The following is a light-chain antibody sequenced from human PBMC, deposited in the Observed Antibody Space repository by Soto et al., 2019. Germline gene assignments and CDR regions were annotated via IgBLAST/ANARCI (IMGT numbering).Light chain of an antibody. Sequence: QSVLTQPPSASGTPGQTVTISCSGRSYNIGSNYEYWYQQLPGTAPLLLMYRADQRPSGVPDGFSGSQSGTSASQVIRGVRSEDEADYYCAAWDDVVSGLVFGGGTKVTVL. CDR2: RAD. J-gene: IGLJ2*01. CDR3: AAWDDVVSGLV. V-gene: IGLV1-47*01. CDR1: SYNIGSNY.